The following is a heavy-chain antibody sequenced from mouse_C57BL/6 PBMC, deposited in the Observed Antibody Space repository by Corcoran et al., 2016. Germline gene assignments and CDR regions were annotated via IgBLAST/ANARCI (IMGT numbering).Heavy chain of an antibody. CDR3: ARQGLITSLVATDY. V-gene: IGHV9-3*01. CDR2: INTYSGVP. J-gene: IGHJ2*01. D-gene: IGHD1-1*01. CDR1: GYTFTTYG. Sequence: QIQLVQSGPELKKPGETVKISCKASGYTFTTYGMSWVKQAPGKGLKWMGWINTYSGVPTYADGFKGRFAFSLETSASTAYLQINNLNNEDTTTYFCARQGLITSLVATDYWGQGTTLTVST.